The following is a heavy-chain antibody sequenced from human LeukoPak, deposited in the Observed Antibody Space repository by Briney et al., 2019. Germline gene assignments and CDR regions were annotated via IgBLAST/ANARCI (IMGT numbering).Heavy chain of an antibody. V-gene: IGHV5-10-1*01. CDR2: IDPSDSYT. CDR3: ARARGDHYSLDY. Sequence: GESLKISCKGYGYSFTSYCLIWARQMPGKGLEWMGRIDPSDSYTNYSPSLQGHVTISADKSISAAYLQWSNLKASDTAMYYCARARGDHYSLDYWGQGTLVTVSS. J-gene: IGHJ4*02. CDR1: GYSFTSYC. D-gene: IGHD2-15*01.